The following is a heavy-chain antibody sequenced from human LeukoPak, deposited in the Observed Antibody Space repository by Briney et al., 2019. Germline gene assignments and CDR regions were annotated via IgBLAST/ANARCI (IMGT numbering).Heavy chain of an antibody. J-gene: IGHJ4*02. CDR1: GFIFSNYW. Sequence: PGGSLRLSCAASGFIFSNYWMSWVRQAPGKGLEWVANIKQDGGEKNYVDSVKGRFTISRDNAKGSLYLQMNSLRVEDTAVYYCASVRMFQDYVWGSYPIGYWGQGALVTVSS. CDR3: ASVRMFQDYVWGSYPIGY. V-gene: IGHV3-7*03. D-gene: IGHD3-16*02. CDR2: IKQDGGEK.